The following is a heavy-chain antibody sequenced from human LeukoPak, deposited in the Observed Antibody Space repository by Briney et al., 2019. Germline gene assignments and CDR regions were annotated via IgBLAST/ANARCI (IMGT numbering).Heavy chain of an antibody. D-gene: IGHD3-22*01. J-gene: IGHJ4*02. V-gene: IGHV3-13*01. CDR1: GFTFSSYD. CDR2: IGTAGDT. Sequence: GRSLRLSCAASGFTFSSYDMHWVRQATGKGLEWVSAIGTAGDTYYPGSVKGRFTISRENAKNSLYLQMNSLRAGDTAVYYCARVYDSSGYYYDYWGQGTLVTVSS. CDR3: ARVYDSSGYYYDY.